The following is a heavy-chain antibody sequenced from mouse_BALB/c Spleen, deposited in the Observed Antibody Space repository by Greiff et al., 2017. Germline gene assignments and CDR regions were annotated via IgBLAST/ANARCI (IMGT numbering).Heavy chain of an antibody. CDR1: GYTFTDYW. V-gene: IGHV1-69*01. CDR2: IDTSDSYT. J-gene: IGHJ4*01. D-gene: IGHD1-1*01. CDR3: ARFYYGSRPGMDY. Sequence: QVQLQQPGAELVMPGASVKMSCKASGYTFTDYWMHWVKQRPGQGLEWIGAIDTSDSYTSYNQKFKGKATLTVDESSSTAYMQLSSLTSEDSAVYYCARFYYGSRPGMDYWGQGTSVTVSS.